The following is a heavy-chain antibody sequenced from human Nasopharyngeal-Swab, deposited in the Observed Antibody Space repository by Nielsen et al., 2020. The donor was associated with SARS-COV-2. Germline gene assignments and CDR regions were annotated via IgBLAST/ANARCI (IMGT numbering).Heavy chain of an antibody. CDR3: ARDPRVYYYDRSTSWYFDL. V-gene: IGHV4-59*01. CDR2: IYYSGST. Sequence: SETLSLTCTVSGGAISSNYWSWIRQPPGKGLDWIGYIYYSGSTNYNPSLKSRVPISVDTSKNQFSLKLSSVTAADTAVYYCARDPRVYYYDRSTSWYFDLWGRGTLVTVSS. J-gene: IGHJ2*01. CDR1: GGAISSNY. D-gene: IGHD3-22*01.